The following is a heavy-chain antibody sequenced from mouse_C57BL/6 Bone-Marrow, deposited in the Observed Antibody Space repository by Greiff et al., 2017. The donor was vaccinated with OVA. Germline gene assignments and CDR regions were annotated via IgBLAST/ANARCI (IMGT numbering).Heavy chain of an antibody. CDR2: INPNNGGT. Sequence: VQLQQSGPELVKPGASVKISCKASGYTFTDYYMNWVKQSHGKSLEWIGDINPNNGGTSYNQKFKGKATLTVDKSSSTAYMELRSLTSEDSAVYYCARSGTTVVDLDYWGQGTTLTVSS. J-gene: IGHJ2*01. V-gene: IGHV1-26*01. D-gene: IGHD1-1*01. CDR3: ARSGTTVVDLDY. CDR1: GYTFTDYY.